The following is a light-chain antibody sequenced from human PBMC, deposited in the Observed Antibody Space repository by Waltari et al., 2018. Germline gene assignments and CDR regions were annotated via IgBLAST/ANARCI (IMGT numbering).Light chain of an antibody. CDR1: QSVSTF. CDR3: QQRRNWPT. CDR2: DVS. V-gene: IGKV3-11*01. Sequence: EIVLTQSPATLSLSPGERATLSCRASQSVSTFLAWYQQKPGQSPRLLIYDVSFRATGIPIRFSGSESETDFTLTISSLEPEDFAVYYCQQRRNWPTFGGGTKVEVK. J-gene: IGKJ4*01.